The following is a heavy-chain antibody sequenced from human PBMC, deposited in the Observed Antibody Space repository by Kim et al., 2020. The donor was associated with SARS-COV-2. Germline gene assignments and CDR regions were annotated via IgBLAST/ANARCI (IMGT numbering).Heavy chain of an antibody. CDR1: GGSFSGYY. V-gene: IGHV4-34*01. Sequence: SETLSLTCAVYGGSFSGYYWSWIRQSPGMGLEYIGEINPSGSANYNPSLKSRVAISIDTSKNQFSLKLSSVTAADTAVYYCATTSGDWRFFDYWGQGT. J-gene: IGHJ4*02. D-gene: IGHD2-21*01. CDR2: INPSGSA. CDR3: ATTSGDWRFFDY.